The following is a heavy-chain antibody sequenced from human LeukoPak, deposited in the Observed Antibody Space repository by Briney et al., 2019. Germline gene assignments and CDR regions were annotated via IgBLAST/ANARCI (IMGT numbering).Heavy chain of an antibody. CDR2: LYYSGST. D-gene: IGHD6-25*01. CDR3: ARRAAGAFDI. V-gene: IGHV4-39*01. J-gene: IGHJ3*02. CDR1: GGSIRTSSYD. Sequence: PSETLSLTCSLSGGSIRTSSYDWGWVRQPPGKGMEWIETLYYSGSTPSNPSLNSRVSISVDTSNNQFSLKLSSVTAADTAVYYCARRAAGAFDIWGQGTMVTVSS.